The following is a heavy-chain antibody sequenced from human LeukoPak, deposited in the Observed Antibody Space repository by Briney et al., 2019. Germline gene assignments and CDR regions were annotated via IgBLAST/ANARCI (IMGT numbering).Heavy chain of an antibody. CDR3: ARGRYGDYVFPPKYFDY. J-gene: IGHJ4*02. V-gene: IGHV4-34*01. CDR2: INHSGST. D-gene: IGHD4-17*01. CDR1: GGSFSGYY. Sequence: SETLSLTCAVYGGSFSGYYWSWIRQPPGKWLEWIGEINHSGSTNYNPSLKSRVTISVDTSKNQFSLKLSSVTAADTAVYYCARGRYGDYVFPPKYFDYWGQGTLVTVSS.